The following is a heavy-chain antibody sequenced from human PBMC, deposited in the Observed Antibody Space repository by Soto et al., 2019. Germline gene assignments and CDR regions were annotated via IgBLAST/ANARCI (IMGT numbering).Heavy chain of an antibody. Sequence: SETLSLTCTVSGGSISSYYWSCIRQPPGKGLEWIGYIYYSGSTNYNPSLKSRVAISVDTSKNQFSLKLSSVTAADTAVYYCAGSPGDYYDSSGYPFDYWGQGTLVNVSS. CDR3: AGSPGDYYDSSGYPFDY. CDR1: GGSISSYY. D-gene: IGHD3-22*01. J-gene: IGHJ4*02. CDR2: IYYSGST. V-gene: IGHV4-59*01.